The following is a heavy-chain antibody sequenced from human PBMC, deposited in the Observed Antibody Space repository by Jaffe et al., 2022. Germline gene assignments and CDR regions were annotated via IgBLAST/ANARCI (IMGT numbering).Heavy chain of an antibody. CDR1: GFTFSSYG. V-gene: IGHV3-30*02. D-gene: IGHD4-17*01. Sequence: QVQLVESGGGVVQPGGSLRLSCAASGFTFSSYGMHWVRQAPGKGLEWVAFIRYDGSNKYYADSVKGRFTISRDNSKNTLYLQMNSLRAEDTAVYYCAKDRAYGDYGDWFDPWGQGTLVTVSS. CDR2: IRYDGSNK. J-gene: IGHJ5*02. CDR3: AKDRAYGDYGDWFDP.